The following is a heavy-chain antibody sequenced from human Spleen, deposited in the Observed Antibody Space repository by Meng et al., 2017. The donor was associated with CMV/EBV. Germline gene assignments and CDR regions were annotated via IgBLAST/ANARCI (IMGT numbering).Heavy chain of an antibody. D-gene: IGHD6-6*01. Sequence: KASGGNVTAYSVAWVRQAHGQGLEWMGGLIPMLGTAHYAQQFQGRVTITTGESASTAYMEVSSLRPEDTAVYFWAREGRGSSSPWSFWGQGTLVTVSS. V-gene: IGHV1-69*16. CDR3: AREGRGSSSPWSF. CDR2: LIPMLGTA. CDR1: GGNVTAYS. J-gene: IGHJ4*02.